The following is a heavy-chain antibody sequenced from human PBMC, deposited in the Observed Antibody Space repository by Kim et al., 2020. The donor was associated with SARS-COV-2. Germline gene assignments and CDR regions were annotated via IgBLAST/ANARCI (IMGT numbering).Heavy chain of an antibody. D-gene: IGHD1-26*01. J-gene: IGHJ4*02. Sequence: YADTLKGRFTISRDNSKNTLYLQMNSLRAEDTAVYYCARGGGSYFFSLDYWGQGTLVTVSS. CDR3: ARGGGSYFFSLDY. V-gene: IGHV3-30*01.